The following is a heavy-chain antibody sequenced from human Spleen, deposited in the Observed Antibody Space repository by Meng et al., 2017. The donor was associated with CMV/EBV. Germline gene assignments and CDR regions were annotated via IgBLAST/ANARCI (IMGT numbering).Heavy chain of an antibody. V-gene: IGHV4-61*01. D-gene: IGHD3-9*01. Sequence: DSRSNYHWSRTRQPPGQRLEWIVYIYYSGSTNYNPSLKSRVTISVDTSKNQFSLKLSSVTAADTAVYYCARDYYDILTGYYTLDYWGQGTLVTVSS. CDR1: DSRSNYH. J-gene: IGHJ4*02. CDR3: ARDYYDILTGYYTLDY. CDR2: IYYSGST.